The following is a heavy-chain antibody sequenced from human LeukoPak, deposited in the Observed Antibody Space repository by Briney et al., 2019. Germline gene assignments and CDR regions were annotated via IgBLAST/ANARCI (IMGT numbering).Heavy chain of an antibody. J-gene: IGHJ4*02. Sequence: ASVKVSCKASGYTFTGYYMHWVRQAPGQGLEWMGRINPNSGGTNYAQKFQGRVTMTTDTSTSTAYMELRSLRSDDTAVYYCARVGRDLYGDDYWGQGTLVTVSS. V-gene: IGHV1-2*06. D-gene: IGHD2-2*02. CDR1: GYTFTGYY. CDR3: ARVGRDLYGDDY. CDR2: INPNSGGT.